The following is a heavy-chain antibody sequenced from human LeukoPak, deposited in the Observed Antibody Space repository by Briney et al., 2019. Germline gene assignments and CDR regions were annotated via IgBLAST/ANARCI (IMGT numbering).Heavy chain of an antibody. D-gene: IGHD4/OR15-4a*01. CDR1: GGSITSDH. J-gene: IGHJ3*02. V-gene: IGHV4-59*01. CDR2: IYYSGKT. Sequence: SETLSLTCTVSGGSITSDHWNWIRQPPGKGLEWIGCIYYSGKTYYNPSLKSRVTISVDMSKNQSSLRLTSVTAADTAVYYCARKNDFGIWGQGTLVTVSS. CDR3: ARKNDFGI.